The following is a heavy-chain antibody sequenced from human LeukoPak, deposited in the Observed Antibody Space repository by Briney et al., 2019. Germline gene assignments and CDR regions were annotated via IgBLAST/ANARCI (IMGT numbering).Heavy chain of an antibody. CDR1: GGSISSYY. CDR3: ARERARKGSKWMVRGVLDY. D-gene: IGHD3-10*01. J-gene: IGHJ4*02. CDR2: IYYSGST. Sequence: SETLSLTCTVSGGSISSYYWNWIRQPPGKGLEWIGYIYYSGSTNYNPSLESRVTMSVDTSKNQFSLKLSSVTAADTAVYYCARERARKGSKWMVRGVLDYWGQGTLVTVSS. V-gene: IGHV4-59*12.